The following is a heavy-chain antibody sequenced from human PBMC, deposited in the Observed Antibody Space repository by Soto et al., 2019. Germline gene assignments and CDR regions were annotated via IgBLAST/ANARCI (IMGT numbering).Heavy chain of an antibody. CDR1: GYSFTSYW. J-gene: IGHJ6*02. D-gene: IGHD4-4*01. CDR2: IYPGDSDT. Sequence: VESLKISCNGSGYSFTSYWIGWVRQMPWKGLEWMGIIYPGDSDTRYSPSFQGQVTISADKSISTAYLQWSSLKASDTAMYYCARQGPTVTTRRSGMDVWGQGTTVTVSS. V-gene: IGHV5-51*01. CDR3: ARQGPTVTTRRSGMDV.